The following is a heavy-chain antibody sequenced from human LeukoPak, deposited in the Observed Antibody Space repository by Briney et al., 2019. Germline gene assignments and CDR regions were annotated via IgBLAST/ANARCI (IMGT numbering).Heavy chain of an antibody. V-gene: IGHV1-69*13. CDR3: ARGLRFLEWISPPGYYYYGMDV. D-gene: IGHD3-3*01. CDR1: GGTFSSYA. J-gene: IGHJ6*02. CDR2: IIPIFGTA. Sequence: GASVKVSCKASGGTFSSYAISWVRQAPGQGLEWMGGIIPIFGTANYAQKFQGRVTITADESTSTAYMELSSLRSEDTAVYYCARGLRFLEWISPPGYYYYGMDVWGQGTTVTVSS.